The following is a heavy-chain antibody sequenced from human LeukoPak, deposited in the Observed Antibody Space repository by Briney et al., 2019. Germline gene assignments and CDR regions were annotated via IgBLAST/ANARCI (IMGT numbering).Heavy chain of an antibody. Sequence: GASVKVSCKASGYTFTSYGISWVRQAPGQGLEWMGWISAYNGNTNYAQKLQGRVTMTTDTSTRTAYMELRSLRSDDTAVYYCAREVVVVVAATLDYYGMDVWGKGTTVTVSS. CDR3: AREVVVVVAATLDYYGMDV. V-gene: IGHV1-18*04. J-gene: IGHJ6*04. CDR1: GYTFTSYG. D-gene: IGHD2-15*01. CDR2: ISAYNGNT.